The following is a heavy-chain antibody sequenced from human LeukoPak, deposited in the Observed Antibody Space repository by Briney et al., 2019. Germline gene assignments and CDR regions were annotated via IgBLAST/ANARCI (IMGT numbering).Heavy chain of an antibody. CDR1: GFLLSTSGMC. D-gene: IGHD6-19*01. V-gene: IGHV2-70*11. CDR3: ARDLIAVAGTDYNWFDP. Sequence: SGPALVKPTQTLTLTCTFSGFLLSTSGMCVSWIRQHPGKALEWLARIDWDDDKYYSTSLKTRLTISKDTSKNQVVLTMTNMDPVDTATYYCARDLIAVAGTDYNWFDPWGQGTLVTVSS. CDR2: IDWDDDK. J-gene: IGHJ5*02.